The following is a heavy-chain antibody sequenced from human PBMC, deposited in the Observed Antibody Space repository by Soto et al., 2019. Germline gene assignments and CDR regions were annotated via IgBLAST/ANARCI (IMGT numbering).Heavy chain of an antibody. CDR1: GYTFTGYY. V-gene: IGHV1-2*04. Sequence: QVQLVQSGAEVKKPGASVKVSCKASGYTFTGYYMHWVRQAPGQGLEWMGWINPNSGGTNYAQKFQGWVTMTRDTSISTAYMELSRLRSDDTAMYYCARGSIKYSSGWYSAFDIWGQGTMVTVSS. CDR3: ARGSIKYSSGWYSAFDI. J-gene: IGHJ3*02. D-gene: IGHD6-19*01. CDR2: INPNSGGT.